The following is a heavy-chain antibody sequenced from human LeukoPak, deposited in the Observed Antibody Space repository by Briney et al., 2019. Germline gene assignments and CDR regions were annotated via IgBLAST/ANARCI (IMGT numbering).Heavy chain of an antibody. V-gene: IGHV1-69*01. CDR2: IIPIFGTA. D-gene: IGHD6-13*01. CDR3: ARSPGTSWEYEPYDY. CDR1: GGTFISYA. Sequence: SVKVSCRASGGTFISYAISWVRQAPGQGLEWMGGIIPIFGTANYAQKFQGRVTITADESTSTAYMERSSLRSEDTAVYYCARSPGTSWEYEPYDYWGQGTLVTVSS. J-gene: IGHJ4*02.